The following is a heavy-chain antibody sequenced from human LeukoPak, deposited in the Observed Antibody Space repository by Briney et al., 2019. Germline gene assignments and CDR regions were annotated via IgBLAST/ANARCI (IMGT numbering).Heavy chain of an antibody. CDR3: ARGPLSKSHPYYYYYMDV. V-gene: IGHV4-34*01. CDR1: DGSFIGYY. CDR2: INHSGST. D-gene: IGHD4-11*01. J-gene: IGHJ6*03. Sequence: PSETLSLTCAVYDGSFIGYYWSWIRQPPGKGLEWIGEINHSGSTNYNPSLKSRVTISVDTSKNQFSLKLSSVTAADTAVYYCARGPLSKSHPYYYYYMDVWGKGITVTVSS.